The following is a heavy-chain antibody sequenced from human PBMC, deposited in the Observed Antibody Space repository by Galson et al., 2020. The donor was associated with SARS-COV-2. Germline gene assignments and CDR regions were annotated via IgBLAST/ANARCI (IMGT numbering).Heavy chain of an antibody. CDR1: GFTFSNYA. J-gene: IGHJ6*02. D-gene: IGHD3-16*02. CDR3: AGDSGATVICTFGVEV. CDR2: IPYDGNHK. Sequence: GESLKISCAASGFTFSNYAMHWVRQAPGKGLEWVALIPYDGNHKYYADSVKGRFTISIDNSKNMLYLQMNSLRPGDTAVYYCAGDSGATVICTFGVEVWGQGTTVTVSS. V-gene: IGHV3-30*04.